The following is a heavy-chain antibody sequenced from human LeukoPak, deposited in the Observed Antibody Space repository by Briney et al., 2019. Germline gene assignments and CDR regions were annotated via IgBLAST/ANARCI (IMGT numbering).Heavy chain of an antibody. J-gene: IGHJ4*02. Sequence: SETLSLTCTVSVDSLNSYYWSWIRQPPGEGLQWIGYIFYSGSSNYNASLRSRVAISVDTSKNQFSLKLTSVTAADTAVYYCAGRAARFFDYWGQGILVTVSS. CDR1: VDSLNSYY. CDR3: AGRAARFFDY. D-gene: IGHD6-25*01. V-gene: IGHV4-59*01. CDR2: IFYSGSS.